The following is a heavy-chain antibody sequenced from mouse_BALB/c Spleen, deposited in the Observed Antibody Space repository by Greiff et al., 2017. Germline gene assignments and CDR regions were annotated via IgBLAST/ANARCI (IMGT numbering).Heavy chain of an antibody. Sequence: VQLMQSGPELVKPGASVKMSCKASGFTFTSYVMSWVKQKPGQGLEWIGYINPYNDGTKYNEKFKGKATLTSDKSSSTAYMELSSLTSEDSAVYYGARGELRLQFDYWGQGTTLTVSS. CDR3: ARGELRLQFDY. CDR1: GFTFTSYV. CDR2: INPYNDGT. J-gene: IGHJ2*01. D-gene: IGHD1-2*01. V-gene: IGHV1-14*01.